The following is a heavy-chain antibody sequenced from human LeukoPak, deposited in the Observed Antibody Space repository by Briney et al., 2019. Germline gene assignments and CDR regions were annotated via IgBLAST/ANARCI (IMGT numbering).Heavy chain of an antibody. CDR2: IYWTDEK. Sequence: ESGPTLVKPTQILTLTCTFSGFSLSTSGEGVGWIRQPPGKALEWLALIYWTDEKRYSPSLKTRLTVTKDTSKNQVVLTLTNLDPVDTATYFCAHSKGGSYFNWFDPWGPGTQVTVSS. CDR3: AHSKGGSYFNWFDP. CDR1: GFSLSTSGEG. V-gene: IGHV2-5*01. D-gene: IGHD1-26*01. J-gene: IGHJ5*02.